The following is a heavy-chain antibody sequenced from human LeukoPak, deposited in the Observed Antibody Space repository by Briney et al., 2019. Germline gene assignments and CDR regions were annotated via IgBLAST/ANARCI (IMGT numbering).Heavy chain of an antibody. J-gene: IGHJ6*03. V-gene: IGHV4-59*01. D-gene: IGHD6-6*01. CDR3: ARDWGVSARPGYMDV. CDR1: GGSISNYY. Sequence: SETLSLTCTVSGGSISNYYWSWIRQPPGKGLEWIGYIYYSGSTRYNPSLKSRVTISVDTSKNQFSLRLSSVTAADTAVYYCARDWGVSARPGYMDVWGKGTTVTVSS. CDR2: IYYSGST.